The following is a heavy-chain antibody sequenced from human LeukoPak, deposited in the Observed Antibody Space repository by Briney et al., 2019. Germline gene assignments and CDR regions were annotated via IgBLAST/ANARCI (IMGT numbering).Heavy chain of an antibody. CDR2: INHSGST. CDR1: GGSFSGYY. Sequence: SETLSLTCAVYGGSFSGYYWSWIRQPPGKGLEWIGEINHSGSTNYNPSLKSRVTISVDTSKNQFSLKLSSVTAADTAVYYCASIYGDYANNWFDPWGRGTLVSVSS. D-gene: IGHD4-17*01. J-gene: IGHJ5*02. V-gene: IGHV4-34*01. CDR3: ASIYGDYANNWFDP.